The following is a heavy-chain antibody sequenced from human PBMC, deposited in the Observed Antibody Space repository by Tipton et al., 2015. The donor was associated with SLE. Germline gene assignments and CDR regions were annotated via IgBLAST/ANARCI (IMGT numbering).Heavy chain of an antibody. V-gene: IGHV4-34*01. J-gene: IGHJ2*01. CDR2: INHSGST. CDR3: AIANWGRHFDL. CDR1: GGSFSGYY. Sequence: GLVKPSETLSLTCAVYGGSFSGYYWSWIRQPPGKGLEWIGEINHSGSTNYNPSLKSRVTISVDTSKNQFSLKLSSVTAADTAVYYCAIANWGRHFDLWGRGTLVTVSS. D-gene: IGHD7-27*01.